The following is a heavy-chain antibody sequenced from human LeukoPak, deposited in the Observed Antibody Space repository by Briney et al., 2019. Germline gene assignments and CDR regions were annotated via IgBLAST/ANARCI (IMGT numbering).Heavy chain of an antibody. D-gene: IGHD1-1*01. CDR3: AIINTVWNAFDI. Sequence: SETLSLTCTVSGASISTYYWSWIRQPPGKGLECIGYIYYSGSTNYNPSLKSRVTMSVDTSKNQFSLKLSSVTAADTAVYYCAIINTVWNAFDIWGQGTVVTVSS. CDR2: IYYSGST. J-gene: IGHJ3*02. V-gene: IGHV4-59*01. CDR1: GASISTYY.